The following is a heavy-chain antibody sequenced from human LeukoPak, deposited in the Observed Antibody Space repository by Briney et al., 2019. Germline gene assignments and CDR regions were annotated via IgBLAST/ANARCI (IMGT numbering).Heavy chain of an antibody. J-gene: IGHJ4*02. Sequence: GGSLRLSCAASGFTFSSYEMNWVRQAPGKGLEWVSYISSSGSTIYCADSVKGRFTISRDNAKNSLYLQMNSLRAEDTAVYYCARNRGYSYGRPFDYWGQGTLVTVSS. CDR2: ISSSGSTI. V-gene: IGHV3-48*03. D-gene: IGHD5-18*01. CDR1: GFTFSSYE. CDR3: ARNRGYSYGRPFDY.